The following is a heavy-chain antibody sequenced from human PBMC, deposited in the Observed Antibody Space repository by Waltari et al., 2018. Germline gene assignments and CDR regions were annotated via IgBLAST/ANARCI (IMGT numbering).Heavy chain of an antibody. V-gene: IGHV4-61*02. J-gene: IGHJ5*02. CDR2: MYTSGSA. CDR1: GGSISSGSYY. D-gene: IGHD6-25*01. Sequence: QVQLQESGPGLVKPSQTLSLTCTVSGGSISSGSYYWSWIRQSAGKGLEWIGRMYTSGSANYSPSLKSRVTRSVDTSKNQFSLKLSSVTAADTAVYYCAREGIYSSATDARFDPWGQGTLVIVSS. CDR3: AREGIYSSATDARFDP.